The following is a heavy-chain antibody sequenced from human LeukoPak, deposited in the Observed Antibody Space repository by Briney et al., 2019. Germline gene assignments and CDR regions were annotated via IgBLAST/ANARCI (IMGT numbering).Heavy chain of an antibody. CDR3: ARVSTYFGVVTDFDY. D-gene: IGHD3-3*01. CDR2: MNPNSGNT. Sequence: GASVKVSCKASGSTFTSYDINWVRQATGQGLGWMGWMNPNSGNTGYAQKFQGRVTMTRNTSISTAYMELSSLRSEDTAVYYCARVSTYFGVVTDFDYWGQGTLVTVSS. J-gene: IGHJ4*02. V-gene: IGHV1-8*01. CDR1: GSTFTSYD.